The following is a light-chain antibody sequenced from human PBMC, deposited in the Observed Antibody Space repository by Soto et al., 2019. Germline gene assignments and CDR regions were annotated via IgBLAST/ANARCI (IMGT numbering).Light chain of an antibody. V-gene: IGKV3-15*01. CDR1: QSVSSN. CDR3: QQYNNWPPLT. J-gene: IGKJ4*01. Sequence: EIVLTQSPATLSLSPGERATLSCRASQSVSSNLAWYQQKPGQAPRLLLYGASTRATGIPARFSGSGSGTEFTLTISSLQSEDFAVYYCQQYNNWPPLTVGGRTKVDIK. CDR2: GAS.